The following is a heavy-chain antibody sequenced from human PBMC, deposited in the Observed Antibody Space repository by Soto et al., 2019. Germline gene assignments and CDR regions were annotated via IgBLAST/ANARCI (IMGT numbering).Heavy chain of an antibody. CDR1: GGTFSSYT. D-gene: IGHD3-16*02. Sequence: QVQLVQSGAEVKKPGSSVKVSCKASGGTFSSYTISWVRQAPGQGLEWMGRIIPILGIANYAQKFQGRVTITADKSTSTAYMELSSLRSEDTAVYYCASILELGELSEDAFDIWGQGTMVTVSS. CDR2: IIPILGIA. V-gene: IGHV1-69*02. J-gene: IGHJ3*02. CDR3: ASILELGELSEDAFDI.